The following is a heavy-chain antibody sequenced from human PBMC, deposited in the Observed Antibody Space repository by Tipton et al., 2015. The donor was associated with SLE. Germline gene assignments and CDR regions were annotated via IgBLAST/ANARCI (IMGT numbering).Heavy chain of an antibody. V-gene: IGHV3-23*03. CDR1: GFTFSSYA. J-gene: IGHJ4*02. Sequence: SLRLSCAASGFTFSSYAMSWVRQAPGKGLEWVSVIYSGGSSTYYADSVKGRFTISRDNSKNTLYLQMNSLRAEDTAVYYCAKRGFGDSFDYWGQGTLVTVSS. CDR2: IYSGGSST. D-gene: IGHD3-10*01. CDR3: AKRGFGDSFDY.